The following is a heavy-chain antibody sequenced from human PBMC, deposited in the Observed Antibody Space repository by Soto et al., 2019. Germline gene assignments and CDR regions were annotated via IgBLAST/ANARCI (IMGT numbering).Heavy chain of an antibody. J-gene: IGHJ5*02. V-gene: IGHV3-23*01. CDR2: ISSSGGSA. CDR3: AKAFSGYPNWFDT. CDR1: GFAFRNYA. D-gene: IGHD5-12*01. Sequence: EVLVLESGGGLVQPGGSLRLSCSGSGFAFRNYAMTWVRQAPGKGLEWVSGISSSGGSAFYADSVKGRFTISRDNSENTLFLQMKTLRAEDTALYYCAKAFSGYPNWFDTWDQGTLVAVSS.